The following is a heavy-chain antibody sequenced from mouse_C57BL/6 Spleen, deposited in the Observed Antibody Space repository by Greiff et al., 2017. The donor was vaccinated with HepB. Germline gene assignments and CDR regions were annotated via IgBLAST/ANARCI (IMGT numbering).Heavy chain of an antibody. CDR1: GYSITSGYY. V-gene: IGHV3-6*01. D-gene: IGHD2-2*01. CDR3: ARDRVTTEFAY. CDR2: ISYDGSN. Sequence: ESGPGLVKPSQSLSLTCSVTGYSITSGYYWNWIRQFPGNKLEWMGYISYDGSNNYNPSLKNRISITRDTSKNQFFLKLNSVTTEDTATYYCARDRVTTEFAYWGQGTLVTVSA. J-gene: IGHJ3*01.